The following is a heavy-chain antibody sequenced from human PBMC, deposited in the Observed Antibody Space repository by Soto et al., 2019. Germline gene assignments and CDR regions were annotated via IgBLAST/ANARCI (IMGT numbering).Heavy chain of an antibody. CDR3: AXSARKYYYDSSGYAFDI. Sequence: ASVKVSCKASGGTFSSYAISWVRQAPGQGLEWMGGIIPIFGTANYAQKFQGRVTITADESTSTAYMELSSLRSEDTAVYYCAXSARKYYYDSSGYAFDIWGQGTMVTVSS. J-gene: IGHJ3*02. V-gene: IGHV1-69*13. CDR2: IIPIFGTA. CDR1: GGTFSSYA. D-gene: IGHD3-22*01.